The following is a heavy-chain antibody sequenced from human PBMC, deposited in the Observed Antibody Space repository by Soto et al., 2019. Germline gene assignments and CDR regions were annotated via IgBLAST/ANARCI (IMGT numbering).Heavy chain of an antibody. D-gene: IGHD3-10*01. Sequence: EVQLLESGGGLVQPGGSLRLSCAASGFTFSSYAMSWVRQAPGKGLQWVSAISGSGGSTYYADSVKGRFTISRDNSKNTLYLQMNSLRAEDTAVYYCAKQLSMVRGVRLGDYFDYWGQGTLVTVSS. CDR1: GFTFSSYA. CDR3: AKQLSMVRGVRLGDYFDY. CDR2: ISGSGGST. J-gene: IGHJ4*02. V-gene: IGHV3-23*01.